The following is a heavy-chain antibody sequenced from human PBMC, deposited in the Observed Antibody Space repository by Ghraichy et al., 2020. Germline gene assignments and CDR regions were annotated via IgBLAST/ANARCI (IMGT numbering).Heavy chain of an antibody. J-gene: IGHJ4*02. CDR1: GFTFSSYW. Sequence: GGSLRLSCAASGFTFSSYWMSWVRQAPGKGLEWVANIKQDGSEKYYVDSVKGRFTISRDNAKNSLYLQMNSLRAEDTAVYYCARCGDYYRPNFDYWGQGTLVTVSS. CDR3: ARCGDYYRPNFDY. D-gene: IGHD4-17*01. V-gene: IGHV3-7*01. CDR2: IKQDGSEK.